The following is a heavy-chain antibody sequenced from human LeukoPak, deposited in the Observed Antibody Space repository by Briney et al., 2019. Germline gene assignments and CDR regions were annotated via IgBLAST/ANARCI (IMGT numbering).Heavy chain of an antibody. CDR2: IYYSGTT. D-gene: IGHD6-13*01. J-gene: IGHJ4*02. V-gene: IGHV4-30-4*01. CDR3: ARNLEYSSSWYSFGY. CDR1: GGSISSGTYY. Sequence: SSETLSLTCTVSGGSISSGTYYWSWIRQPPGKGLEWIGYIYYSGTTYYNPSLKTRVIISVDTSKNQFSLKLTSVTAADTAVYYCARNLEYSSSWYSFGYWGQGTLVTVSS.